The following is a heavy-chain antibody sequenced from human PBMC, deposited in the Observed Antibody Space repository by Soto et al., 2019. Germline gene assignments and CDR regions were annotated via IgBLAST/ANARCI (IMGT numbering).Heavy chain of an antibody. CDR1: GDSISSYF. D-gene: IGHD3-22*01. V-gene: IGHV4-59*01. CDR2: LYYGRSA. CDR3: ALRSMAVVPEY. J-gene: IGHJ1*01. Sequence: QVQLQESGPGLVKPSETLSLTCAVSGDSISSYFCMWIRQPPGTLLESIGYLYYGRSANYNPSCKSRVTFSADTSTNQCSLTLSSMAAADTAVYYCALRSMAVVPEYWGQGTLVTVSS.